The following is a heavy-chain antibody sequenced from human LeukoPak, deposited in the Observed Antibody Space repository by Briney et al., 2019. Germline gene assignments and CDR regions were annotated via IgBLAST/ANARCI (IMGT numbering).Heavy chain of an antibody. Sequence: SETPSLTCTVSVGSISSYYWSWIRQPAGKGLEWIGRIYTSGSTNYNPSLKSRVTISVDTSKNQFSLKLSSVTAADTAVYYCARVQKNYYYYYYGMDVWGQGTTVTVSS. CDR2: IYTSGST. CDR1: VGSISSYY. J-gene: IGHJ6*02. V-gene: IGHV4-4*07. CDR3: ARVQKNYYYYYYGMDV.